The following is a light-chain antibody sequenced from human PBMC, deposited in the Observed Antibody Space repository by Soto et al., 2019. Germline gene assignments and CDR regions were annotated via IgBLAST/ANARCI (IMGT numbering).Light chain of an antibody. CDR3: QQATISQCA. CDR2: AAS. CDR1: QGISGW. V-gene: IGKV1-12*01. J-gene: IGKJ4*01. Sequence: DIQMTQSPSSVSASVGDRVTITCRASQGISGWLAWYQQKPGKAPRLLIYAASTLETGVPSRFSGSRSGTDFTLTINNLQPEDFATYYCQQATISQCAFGGGTRVEIK.